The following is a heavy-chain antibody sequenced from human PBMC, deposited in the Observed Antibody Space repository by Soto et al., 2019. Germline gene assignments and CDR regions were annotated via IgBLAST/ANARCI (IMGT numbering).Heavy chain of an antibody. Sequence: EVQLVESGGGLVQPGGSLRLSCAASGFTFSSYWMHWVRQAPGKGLVWVSRINSDGSSTSYADSVKGRFTISRDNAKNTLDLQMNCLRAEDTAVYYCARGDGYCSGGSCYSFRKQFDYWGQGTLVTVSS. J-gene: IGHJ4*02. CDR2: INSDGSST. CDR1: GFTFSSYW. D-gene: IGHD2-15*01. CDR3: ARGDGYCSGGSCYSFRKQFDY. V-gene: IGHV3-74*01.